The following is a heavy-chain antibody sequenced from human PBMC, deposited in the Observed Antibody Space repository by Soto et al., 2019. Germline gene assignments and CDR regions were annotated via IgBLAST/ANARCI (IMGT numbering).Heavy chain of an antibody. D-gene: IGHD6-6*01. Sequence: SETLSLTCTVSGDSMSGYHWNWIRQHPGKGLEWIGYIFYSGTTYYNPSLKSRVTISVDASKNQFSLKLSSVTAADTAVYYCAREGQLGYWGQGTPVTVSS. J-gene: IGHJ4*02. CDR1: GDSMSGYH. CDR3: AREGQLGY. CDR2: IFYSGTT. V-gene: IGHV4-59*06.